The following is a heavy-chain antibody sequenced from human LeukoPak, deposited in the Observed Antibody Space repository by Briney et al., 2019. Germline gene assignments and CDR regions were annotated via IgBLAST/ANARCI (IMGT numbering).Heavy chain of an antibody. CDR2: IYTSGST. D-gene: IGHD2-2*01. J-gene: IGHJ6*03. Sequence: PSETLPLTCTVSGGSISSYYWSWIRQPAGKGLEWIGRIYTSGSTNYNPSLKSRVTISVDTSKNQFSLKLSSVTAADTAVYYCARDQEAYCSSTSCYEYSYYMDVRGKGTTVTISS. V-gene: IGHV4-4*07. CDR1: GGSISSYY. CDR3: ARDQEAYCSSTSCYEYSYYMDV.